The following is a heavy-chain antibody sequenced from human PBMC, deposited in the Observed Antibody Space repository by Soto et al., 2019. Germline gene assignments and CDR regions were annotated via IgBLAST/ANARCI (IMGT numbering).Heavy chain of an antibody. V-gene: IGHV3-11*01. J-gene: IGHJ4*02. Sequence: GGSLRLSCTGSGFAFGDYDMSWVRQAPGKGLEWVSYICSGGGTTYYADSVKGRFTISRDSAKKTVYLQMSSLRVEDTALYYCVRPYYSSSWYPFDRWGQGTLVTVSS. D-gene: IGHD6-13*01. CDR3: VRPYYSSSWYPFDR. CDR1: GFAFGDYD. CDR2: ICSGGGTT.